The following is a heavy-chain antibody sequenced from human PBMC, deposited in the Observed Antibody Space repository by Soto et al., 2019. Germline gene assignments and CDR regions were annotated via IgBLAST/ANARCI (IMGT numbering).Heavy chain of an antibody. V-gene: IGHV4-39*01. CDR2: IYESGYT. J-gene: IGHJ4*02. D-gene: IGHD3-22*01. CDR3: TRSNIGGVVVMVY. CDR1: GGSISSSNYY. Sequence: SETLSLTCSVSGGSISSSNYYWGWIRQTPGKGLEWIASIYESGYTYYSPSLKSRVTISVDTSKNHFSLKLSSVTAADTAVYYCTRSNIGGVVVMVYWGQGTLVTVSS.